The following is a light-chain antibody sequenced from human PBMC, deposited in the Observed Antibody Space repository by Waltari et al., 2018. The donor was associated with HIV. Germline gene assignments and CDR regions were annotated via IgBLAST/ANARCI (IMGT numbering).Light chain of an antibody. CDR2: EVT. J-gene: IGLJ3*02. CDR3: SSYTTSSTWV. V-gene: IGLV2-18*02. CDR1: SSDIGAYNR. Sequence: SVSGSLGQSVTISCTGTSSDIGAYNRVSWYQQSPGTAPKLRIYEVTHRPSGVPVRFSGSKSGNTASLTISGLQADDEADYYCSSYTTSSTWVFGGGTKLTVL.